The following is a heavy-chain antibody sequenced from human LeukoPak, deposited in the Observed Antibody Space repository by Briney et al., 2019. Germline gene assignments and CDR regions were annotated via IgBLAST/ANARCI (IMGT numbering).Heavy chain of an antibody. J-gene: IGHJ5*02. CDR1: GYSISSGYY. D-gene: IGHD3-10*01. V-gene: IGHV4-38-2*02. CDR3: ARVNYGSGSFRDWFDP. Sequence: SETLPLTCTVSGYSISSGYYWGWIRQPPGKGLEWIGNIYHSGTTYYNPSLKSRITMSVDTSTNQFSLRLNSVTAADTAVYYCARVNYGSGSFRDWFDPWGQGTLVTVSS. CDR2: IYHSGTT.